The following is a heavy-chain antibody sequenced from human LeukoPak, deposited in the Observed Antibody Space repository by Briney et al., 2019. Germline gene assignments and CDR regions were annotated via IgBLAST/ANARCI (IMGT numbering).Heavy chain of an antibody. D-gene: IGHD3-22*01. CDR1: GGSISSYY. J-gene: IGHJ4*02. CDR3: ARETPTYDSSGCFDY. Sequence: PSENLSLTCSVSGGSISSYYWSWIRKPPGKGLEWFGYIYDSRSTNYNPSLESRVTKSVDTSKNQFSLKLSSVTAADTAVYYCARETPTYDSSGCFDYWGQGTLVTVSS. CDR2: IYDSRST. V-gene: IGHV4-59*01.